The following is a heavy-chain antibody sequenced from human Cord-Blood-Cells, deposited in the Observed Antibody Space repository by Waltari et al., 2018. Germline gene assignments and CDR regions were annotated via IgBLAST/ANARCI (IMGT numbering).Heavy chain of an antibody. Sequence: QVQLVQSGAEVKKPGASVKVSCKASGYTFTSYGISWVRQAPGQGLEWMGWVDAYNGNTNYAQKLQGRVTMTTDTSPSTVYMELRSLRSDDTAVYYCARDLAPYYDFWSGYYGAFDIWGQGTMVTVSS. CDR1: GYTFTSYG. CDR2: VDAYNGNT. J-gene: IGHJ3*02. V-gene: IGHV1-18*01. CDR3: ARDLAPYYDFWSGYYGAFDI. D-gene: IGHD3-3*01.